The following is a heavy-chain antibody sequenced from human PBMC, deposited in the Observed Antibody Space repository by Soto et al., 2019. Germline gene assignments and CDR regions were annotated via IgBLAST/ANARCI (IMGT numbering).Heavy chain of an antibody. CDR1: GDSISSAGYY. CDR3: ARVNRGKYGAFDY. J-gene: IGHJ4*02. D-gene: IGHD1-26*01. V-gene: IGHV4-30-4*01. Sequence: QVQLQESGPGLVKPSQTLSLTCTVSGDSISSAGYYWSWIRQPPGKGLEWIGYIYYSGSTNYIPSLKSRLTISLDTSKTQFSLKLNSVTAADTAVYYCARVNRGKYGAFDYWGQGTLVTVSS. CDR2: IYYSGST.